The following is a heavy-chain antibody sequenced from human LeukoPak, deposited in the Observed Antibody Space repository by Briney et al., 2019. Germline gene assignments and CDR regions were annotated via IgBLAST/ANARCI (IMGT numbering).Heavy chain of an antibody. J-gene: IGHJ4*02. CDR3: ASHSSSGWYYFDY. Sequence: GGSLRLSCAASGFTFSSYSMNWVRQAPGKGLEWVSYISSSSSTIYYADSAKGRFTISRDNAKNSLYLQMNSLRDEDTAVYYCASHSSSGWYYFDYWGQGTLVTVSS. D-gene: IGHD6-19*01. CDR1: GFTFSSYS. V-gene: IGHV3-48*02. CDR2: ISSSSSTI.